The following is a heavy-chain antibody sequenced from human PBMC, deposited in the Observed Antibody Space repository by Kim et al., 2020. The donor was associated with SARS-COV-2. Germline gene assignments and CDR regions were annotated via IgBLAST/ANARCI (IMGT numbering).Heavy chain of an antibody. CDR3: ARLGYSSGWYRDWFDP. V-gene: IGHV3-11*04. D-gene: IGHD6-19*01. CDR2: ISSSGSTI. J-gene: IGHJ5*02. Sequence: GGSLRLSCAASGFTFSDYYMSWIRQAPGKGLEWVSYISSSGSTIYYADSVKGRFTISRDNAKNSLYLQMNSLRAEDTAVYYCARLGYSSGWYRDWFDPWGQGTLVTVSS. CDR1: GFTFSDYY.